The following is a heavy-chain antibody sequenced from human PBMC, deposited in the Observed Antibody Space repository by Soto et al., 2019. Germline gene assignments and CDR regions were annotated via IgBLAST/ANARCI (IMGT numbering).Heavy chain of an antibody. V-gene: IGHV4-39*01. CDR1: GGSISSSSYY. J-gene: IGHJ4*02. CDR2: IYYSGST. D-gene: IGHD1-26*01. Sequence: ETLSLTCTVSGGSISSSSYYWGWIRQPPGKGLEWIGSIYYSGSTYYNPSLKSRVTISVDTSKNQFSLKLSSVTAADTAVYYCARPSGSYLYYFDYWGQGTLVTVS. CDR3: ARPSGSYLYYFDY.